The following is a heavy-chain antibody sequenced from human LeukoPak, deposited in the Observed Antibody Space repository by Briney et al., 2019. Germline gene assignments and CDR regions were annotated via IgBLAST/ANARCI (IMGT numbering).Heavy chain of an antibody. CDR1: GFTFSSYS. CDR2: ISSSSSYI. Sequence: GGSLRLSCAASGFTFSSYSMNWVRQAPGKGLEWVSSISSSSSYIYYADSVKGRFTISRDNAKNSLYLQMNSLRAEDTAVYYCARDRSSGWSYYYYYYGMDVWGQGTTVTVSS. J-gene: IGHJ6*02. V-gene: IGHV3-21*04. D-gene: IGHD6-19*01. CDR3: ARDRSSGWSYYYYYYGMDV.